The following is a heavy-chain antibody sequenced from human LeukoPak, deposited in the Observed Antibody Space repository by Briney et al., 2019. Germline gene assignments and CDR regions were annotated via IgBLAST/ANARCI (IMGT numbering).Heavy chain of an antibody. CDR1: GLTFSTFS. J-gene: IGHJ6*03. CDR2: ISGGSDVI. D-gene: IGHD6-6*01. V-gene: IGHV3-48*04. Sequence: PGGSLRLSCAASGLTFSTFSMNWVRQAPGKGLEWVSYISGGSDVIHYADSVKGRFTISRDNAKKSLYLEMNSLRAEDTAVYYCVRVRYSSSSHYMDVWGKGTTVTVSS. CDR3: VRVRYSSSSHYMDV.